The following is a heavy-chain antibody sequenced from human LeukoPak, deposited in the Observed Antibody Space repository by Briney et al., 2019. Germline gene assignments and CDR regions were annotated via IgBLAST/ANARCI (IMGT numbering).Heavy chain of an antibody. V-gene: IGHV1-18*01. CDR2: ISAYNGDT. J-gene: IGHJ1*01. CDR3: ARVQMVRGVLIPEYFQH. D-gene: IGHD3-10*01. Sequence: ASVKVSCKASGYTFTSYGISWVRQAPGQGLEWMGWISAYNGDTNDAQKFQGRVTMTTETSTSTAYMELRSLRSDDTAVYHCARVQMVRGVLIPEYFQHWGQGTLVTVSS. CDR1: GYTFTSYG.